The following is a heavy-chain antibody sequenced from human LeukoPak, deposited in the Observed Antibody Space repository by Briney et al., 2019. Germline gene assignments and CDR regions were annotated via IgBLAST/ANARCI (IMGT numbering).Heavy chain of an antibody. CDR3: ARVPDY. V-gene: IGHV4-38-2*01. CDR1: GFTFSSYE. CDR2: IYHSGST. J-gene: IGHJ4*02. Sequence: LRLSCAASGFTFSSYEMNWVRQAPGKGLEWIGSIYHSGSTYYNPSLKSRVTISVDTSKNQFSLKLSSVTAADTAVYYCARVPDYWGQGTLVTVSS.